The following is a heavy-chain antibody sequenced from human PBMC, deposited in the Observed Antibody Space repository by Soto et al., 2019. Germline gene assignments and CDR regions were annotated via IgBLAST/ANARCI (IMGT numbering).Heavy chain of an antibody. J-gene: IGHJ4*02. CDR3: ARDSRSQFMITFGGVLYYFDY. V-gene: IGHV3-33*01. Sequence: GGSLRLSCAASGFTFSSYGMHWVRQAPGKGLEWVAVIWYDGSNKYYADSVKGRFTISRDNSKNTLYLQMNSLRAEDTAVYYCARDSRSQFMITFGGVLYYFDYWGQGTLVTVSS. D-gene: IGHD3-16*01. CDR2: IWYDGSNK. CDR1: GFTFSSYG.